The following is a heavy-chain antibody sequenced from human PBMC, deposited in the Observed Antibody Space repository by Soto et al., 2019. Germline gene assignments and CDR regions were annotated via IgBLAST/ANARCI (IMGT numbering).Heavy chain of an antibody. CDR3: ARARGKFITLDY. CDR2: IYYSGNT. Sequence: SETLSLTCTVSSGSISSSTYYWGWIRQPPGKGLEWIGNIYYSGNTYYNPSLKSRVTISVDTSKNQFSLKLNSVTAADTAVYYCARARGKFITLDYWGQGTLVTVSS. D-gene: IGHD3-22*01. V-gene: IGHV4-39*01. CDR1: SGSISSSTYY. J-gene: IGHJ4*02.